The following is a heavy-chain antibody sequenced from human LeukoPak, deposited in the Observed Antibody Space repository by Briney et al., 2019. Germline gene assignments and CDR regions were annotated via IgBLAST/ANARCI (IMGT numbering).Heavy chain of an antibody. Sequence: GGSLRLSCAASGFTFSSYWMHWVRQAPGKGLVWVSRIYSDGISTSYADSVKGRFTISRDNAKNTLYLQMNSLKAEDTAIYYCAREGGSYSNYFDYWGQGTLVTVSS. V-gene: IGHV3-74*01. J-gene: IGHJ4*02. CDR3: AREGGSYSNYFDY. D-gene: IGHD1-26*01. CDR1: GFTFSSYW. CDR2: IYSDGIST.